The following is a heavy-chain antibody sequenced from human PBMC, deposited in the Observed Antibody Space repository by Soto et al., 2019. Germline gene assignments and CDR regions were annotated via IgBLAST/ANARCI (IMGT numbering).Heavy chain of an antibody. D-gene: IGHD2-15*01. CDR2: IIPIFGTA. Sequence: QVQLVQSGAEVKKPGSSVKVSCKASGGTFSSYAISWVRQAPGQGLEWRGGIIPIFGTANYAQKLQGRVTITADESTRTAYMELSSLRSEDTAVYYCARHPGGRGYYYSMDVWGQGTTVTVSS. CDR3: ARHPGGRGYYYSMDV. V-gene: IGHV1-69*12. J-gene: IGHJ6*02. CDR1: GGTFSSYA.